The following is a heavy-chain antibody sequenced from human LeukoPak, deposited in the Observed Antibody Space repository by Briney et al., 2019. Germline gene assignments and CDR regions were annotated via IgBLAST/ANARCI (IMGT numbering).Heavy chain of an antibody. J-gene: IGHJ4*02. CDR3: ARTYNDYGDYAPRY. D-gene: IGHD4-17*01. CDR1: GYTFTSYG. CDR2: ISAYNGNT. Sequence: ASVKVSCKASGYTFTSYGISWVRQAPGQGLEWMGWISAYNGNTNYAQKLQGRVTMTTDTSTSTAYMELRSLRSDDTAVYYCARTYNDYGDYAPRYWGQGTLVTASS. V-gene: IGHV1-18*01.